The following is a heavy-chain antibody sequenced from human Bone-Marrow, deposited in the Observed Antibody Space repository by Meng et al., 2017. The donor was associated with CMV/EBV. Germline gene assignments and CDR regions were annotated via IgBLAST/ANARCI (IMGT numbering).Heavy chain of an antibody. V-gene: IGHV3-21*01. CDR1: GFTFSSYS. CDR3: ARGSGYQFDY. D-gene: IGHD3-22*01. CDR2: ISSSSSYI. J-gene: IGHJ4*02. Sequence: GESLKISCAASGFTFSSYSMNWVRQAPGKGLEWVSSISSSSSYIYYADSVKGRFTISRDNAKNSPYLQMNSLRAEDTAVYYCARGSGYQFDYWGQGTLVTVSS.